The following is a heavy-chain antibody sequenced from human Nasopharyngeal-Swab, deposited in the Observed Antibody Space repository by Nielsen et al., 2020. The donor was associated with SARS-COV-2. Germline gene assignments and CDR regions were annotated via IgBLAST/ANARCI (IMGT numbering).Heavy chain of an antibody. Sequence: SVKVSCRASGGTFSSYAISWVRQAPGQGLEWMGGIIPISGTANYAQKFQGRVTITADKSTSTAYMELSSLRSEDTAVYYCARARYYDSSGYYYYFDYWGQGTLVTVSS. CDR1: GGTFSSYA. CDR2: IIPISGTA. CDR3: ARARYYDSSGYYYYFDY. J-gene: IGHJ4*02. V-gene: IGHV1-69*06. D-gene: IGHD3-22*01.